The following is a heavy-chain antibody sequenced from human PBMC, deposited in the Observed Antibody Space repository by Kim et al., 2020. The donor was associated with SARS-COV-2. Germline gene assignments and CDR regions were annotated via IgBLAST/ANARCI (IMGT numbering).Heavy chain of an antibody. V-gene: IGHV6-1*01. Sequence: YAVAVKSRITINPDTAKNQFSLRLNSVTPEDTAVYYCARGGIAAAGTIDYWGQGTLVTVSS. CDR3: ARGGIAAAGTIDY. J-gene: IGHJ4*02. D-gene: IGHD6-13*01.